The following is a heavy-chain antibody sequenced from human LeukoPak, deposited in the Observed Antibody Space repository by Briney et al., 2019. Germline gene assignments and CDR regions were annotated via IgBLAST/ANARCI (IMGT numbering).Heavy chain of an antibody. Sequence: GGSLRLSCAASGFTFSSYAMSWVRQAPGKGLEWVSAISGSGGSTYYADSVKGRFTISRDNSKNTLYLQMNSLRAEDTAMYYCAKGPEGYYDSRGAFDIWGQGTMVTVSS. J-gene: IGHJ3*02. CDR3: AKGPEGYYDSRGAFDI. CDR1: GFTFSSYA. CDR2: ISGSGGST. D-gene: IGHD3-22*01. V-gene: IGHV3-23*01.